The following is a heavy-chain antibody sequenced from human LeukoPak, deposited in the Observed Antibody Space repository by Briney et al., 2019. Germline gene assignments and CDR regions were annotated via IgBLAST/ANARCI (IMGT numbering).Heavy chain of an antibody. Sequence: GGSLRLSCAASGFTLSSNYMSWVRQAPGKGLEWVSVIYSGGSTYYADSVKGRFTISRDNSKNTLYLQMNSLRAEDTAVYYCAREVVVVPAAENPGYNWFDPWGQGTLVTVSS. V-gene: IGHV3-53*01. CDR3: AREVVVVPAAENPGYNWFDP. CDR1: GFTLSSNY. CDR2: IYSGGST. D-gene: IGHD2-2*01. J-gene: IGHJ5*02.